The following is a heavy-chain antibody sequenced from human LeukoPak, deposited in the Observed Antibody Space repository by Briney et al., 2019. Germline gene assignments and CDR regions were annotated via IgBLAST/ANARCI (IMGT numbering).Heavy chain of an antibody. V-gene: IGHV4-4*07. D-gene: IGHD6-19*01. CDR2: IYTSGST. CDR3: ARQPAPYSSGWYDGFDI. CDR1: GGSISSYY. J-gene: IGHJ3*02. Sequence: PSETLSLTCTVSGGSISSYYWSWIRQPAGKGLEWIGRIYTSGSTNYNPSLKSRVTMSVDTSKNQFSLKLSSVTAADTAVYYCARQPAPYSSGWYDGFDIWGQATMVTVSA.